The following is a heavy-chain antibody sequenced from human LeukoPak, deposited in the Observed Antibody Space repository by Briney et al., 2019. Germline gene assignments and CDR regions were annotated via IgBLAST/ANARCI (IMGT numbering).Heavy chain of an antibody. J-gene: IGHJ4*02. D-gene: IGHD6-13*01. CDR2: IYYSGST. CDR3: ASHGSSSLLLGPIDY. CDR1: GGSISSSSYY. V-gene: IGHV4-39*01. Sequence: PSETLSLTCTVSGGSISSSSYYWGWIRQPPGKGLEWIGSIYYSGSTYYNPSLKSRVTISVDTSKNQFSLKLSSVTAADTAVYYCASHGSSSLLLGPIDYWGQGTLVTVSS.